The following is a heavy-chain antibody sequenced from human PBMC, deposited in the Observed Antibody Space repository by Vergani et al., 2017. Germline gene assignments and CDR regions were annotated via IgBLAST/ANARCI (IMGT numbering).Heavy chain of an antibody. CDR2: IIPIFGTA. CDR3: ARARGRTFRYSSSWDLDY. Sequence: QVQLVQSGAEVKKPGSSVKVSCKASGGTFSSYAISWVRQAPGQGLEWMGGIIPIFGTANYAQKFQGRVTITADESTSTAYMELSSLRSEDTAVYYCARARGRTFRYSSSWDLDYWGQGTLVTVSS. V-gene: IGHV1-69*13. D-gene: IGHD6-13*01. CDR1: GGTFSSYA. J-gene: IGHJ4*02.